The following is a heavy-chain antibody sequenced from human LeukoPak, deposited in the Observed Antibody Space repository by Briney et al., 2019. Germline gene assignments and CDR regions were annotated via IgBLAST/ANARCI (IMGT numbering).Heavy chain of an antibody. J-gene: IGHJ4*02. CDR1: GFTFSNYW. V-gene: IGHV3-7*01. D-gene: IGHD6-13*01. Sequence: PGGSLRLSCAASGFTFSNYWMNWVRQAPGKGLEWVANINRDGSGNYYVDSVKGRFTISRDNAKNSVYLQMNSLRAEDTAVYYCVTDQDRTAVVWDQGTRVTVSS. CDR3: VTDQDRTAVV. CDR2: INRDGSGN.